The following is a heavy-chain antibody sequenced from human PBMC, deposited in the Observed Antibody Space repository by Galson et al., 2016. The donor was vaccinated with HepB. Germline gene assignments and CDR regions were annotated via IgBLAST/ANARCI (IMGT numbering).Heavy chain of an antibody. Sequence: SLRLSCVASGFTFRNAYMSWVRQAPGKGLEWVGRIKSKTDGGTTAYAAPVKGRFNISRDDSKNTLYLQMNSLKIEDTAVYYCTTDRRVEPTGYYYGMDVWGHGTTVTVSS. V-gene: IGHV3-15*01. CDR1: GFTFRNAY. CDR2: IKSKTDGGTT. CDR3: TTDRRVEPTGYYYGMDV. D-gene: IGHD1-26*01. J-gene: IGHJ6*02.